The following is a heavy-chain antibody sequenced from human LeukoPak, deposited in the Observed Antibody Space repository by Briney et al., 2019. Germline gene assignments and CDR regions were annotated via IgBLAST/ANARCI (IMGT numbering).Heavy chain of an antibody. D-gene: IGHD3-3*01. CDR3: AKQITIFGVVGYMDV. J-gene: IGHJ6*03. CDR2: ISGSGGST. Sequence: GGSLRLSCAASAFTFSSYWMSWVRQAPGKGLEWVSDISGSGGSTYYADSVKGRFTISRDNSKNTLYLQMNSLRAEDTAVYYCAKQITIFGVVGYMDVWGKGTTVTVSS. CDR1: AFTFSSYW. V-gene: IGHV3-23*01.